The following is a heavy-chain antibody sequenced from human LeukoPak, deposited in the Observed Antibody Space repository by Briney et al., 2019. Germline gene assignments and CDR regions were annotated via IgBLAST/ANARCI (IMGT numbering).Heavy chain of an antibody. CDR2: IYHSGST. V-gene: IGHV4-4*02. J-gene: IGHJ5*02. CDR1: GGSISSSNW. Sequence: PSETLSLTCAVSGGSISSSNWWSWVRQPPGKGLEWIGEIYHSGSTNYNPSLKSRVTISVDKSKNQFSLKLSSVTAADTAVYYCARVVPAASASYNWFDPWGQGTLVTVSS. D-gene: IGHD2-2*01. CDR3: ARVVPAASASYNWFDP.